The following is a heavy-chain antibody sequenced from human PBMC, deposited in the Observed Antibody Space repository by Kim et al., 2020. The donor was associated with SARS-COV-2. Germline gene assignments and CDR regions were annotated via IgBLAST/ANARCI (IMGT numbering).Heavy chain of an antibody. CDR1: GGSVSSGNYY. D-gene: IGHD4-17*01. Sequence: SETLSLTCTVSGGSVSSGNYYWSWIRQPPGKGLEWIGYIYYSGSTNYNPSLKSRVTTSVDKSKNQFSLKLSSVTAADTAVYYCASYYGDYWYYELWGRGT. CDR2: IYYSGST. V-gene: IGHV4-61*01. J-gene: IGHJ2*01. CDR3: ASYYGDYWYYEL.